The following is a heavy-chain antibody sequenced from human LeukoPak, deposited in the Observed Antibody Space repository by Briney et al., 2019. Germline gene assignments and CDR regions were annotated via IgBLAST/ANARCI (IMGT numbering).Heavy chain of an antibody. J-gene: IGHJ4*02. CDR2: ITSSSSTI. CDR1: GLTFSAYA. Sequence: PGGSLRLSCAASGLTFSAYAMNWVRQAPGKGLEWVSYITSSSSTIYYADSVKGRFTISRDNAKNSLYLQMNSLRDEDTAVYYCARGDGWFGELLNFDYWGQGTLVTVSS. CDR3: ARGDGWFGELLNFDY. D-gene: IGHD3-10*01. V-gene: IGHV3-48*02.